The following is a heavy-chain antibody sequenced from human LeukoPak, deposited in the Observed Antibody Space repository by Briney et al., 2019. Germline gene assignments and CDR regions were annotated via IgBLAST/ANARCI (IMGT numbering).Heavy chain of an antibody. CDR2: IYYSGST. CDR3: ARGTEYYYDSSGYYCYYFDY. J-gene: IGHJ4*02. CDR1: GGSLSSGGNY. D-gene: IGHD3-22*01. V-gene: IGHV4-31*03. Sequence: PSQTLSLTCTVSGGSLSSGGNYWSWIRQHPGKGLEWFGYIYYSGSTYYNPSLKSRVTISVDTSKNQFSLKLSSVTAADTAVYYCARGTEYYYDSSGYYCYYFDYWGQGTLVTVSS.